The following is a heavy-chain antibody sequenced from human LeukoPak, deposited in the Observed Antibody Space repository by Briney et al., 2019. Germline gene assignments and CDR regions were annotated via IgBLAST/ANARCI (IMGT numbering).Heavy chain of an antibody. V-gene: IGHV3-30-3*01. CDR3: ARLGYCSSTSCYAFDY. J-gene: IGHJ4*02. Sequence: PGGSLRLSCAASGFTFSSYAMHWVRQAPGKGLEWVAVISYDGSNKYYADSVKGRFTISRENSKNTLYLQMDSLRAEDTAVYYCARLGYCSSTSCYAFDYWGQGTLVTVSS. D-gene: IGHD2-2*01. CDR1: GFTFSSYA. CDR2: ISYDGSNK.